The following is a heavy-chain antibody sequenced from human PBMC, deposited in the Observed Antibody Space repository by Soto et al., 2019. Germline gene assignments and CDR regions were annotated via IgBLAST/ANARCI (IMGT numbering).Heavy chain of an antibody. CDR1: GFTFSNFW. CDR3: GRDEVRNGVGV. CDR2: IKGDGSEK. Sequence: PGGSLRLSCVASGFTFSNFWMSWVRQAPGKGLEWVANIKGDGSEKRYLDSVKGRLTISRGNAKNLVYLEMNSLRVEDTALYYCGRDEVRNGVGVWGQGTTVTVSS. J-gene: IGHJ6*02. V-gene: IGHV3-7*01.